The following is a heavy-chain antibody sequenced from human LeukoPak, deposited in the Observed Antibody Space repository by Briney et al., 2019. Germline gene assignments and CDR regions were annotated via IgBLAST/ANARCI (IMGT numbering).Heavy chain of an antibody. CDR3: AKALYSSSWYWFDP. CDR1: GFTFSSYA. CDR2: ISGSGGST. J-gene: IGHJ5*02. V-gene: IGHV3-23*01. D-gene: IGHD6-13*01. Sequence: GGSLRLSCAASGFTFSSYAMSWVRQAPGKGLEWISAISGSGGSTYYADSVKGRFTISRDNSKNTLYLQMNSLRAEDTAVYYCAKALYSSSWYWFDPWGQGTLVTVSS.